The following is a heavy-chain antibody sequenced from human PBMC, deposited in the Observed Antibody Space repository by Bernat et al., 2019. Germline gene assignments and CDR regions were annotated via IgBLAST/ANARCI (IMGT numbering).Heavy chain of an antibody. CDR2: INSDGSST. Sequence: EVQLVESGGGLVQPGGSLRLSCAASGFTFSSYWMHWVRQAPGKGLVWVSRINSDGSSTSYADSVKGRFTISRDNAKNTLYLQMNSLRAEDTAVHYCARDTGGYDAFDIWGQGTMVTVSS. V-gene: IGHV3-74*01. J-gene: IGHJ3*02. D-gene: IGHD5-12*01. CDR1: GFTFSSYW. CDR3: ARDTGGYDAFDI.